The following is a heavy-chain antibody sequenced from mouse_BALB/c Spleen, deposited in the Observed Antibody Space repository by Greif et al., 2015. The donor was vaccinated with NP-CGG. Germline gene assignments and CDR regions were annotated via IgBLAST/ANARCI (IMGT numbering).Heavy chain of an antibody. CDR1: GFAFSSYD. V-gene: IGHV5-12-1*01. CDR3: ARYGNWFAY. J-gene: IGHJ3*01. CDR2: ISSGGGST. Sequence: EVKLVESGGGLVKPGWSLKLSCAASGFAFSSYDMSWVRQTPEKRLEWVAYISSGGGSTYYPDTVKGRFTISRDNAKNTLYLQMSSLKSEDTAMYYCARYGNWFAYWGQGTLVTVSA. D-gene: IGHD2-1*01.